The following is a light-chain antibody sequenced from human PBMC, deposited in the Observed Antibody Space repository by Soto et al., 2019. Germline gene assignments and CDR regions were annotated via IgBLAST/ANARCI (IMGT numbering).Light chain of an antibody. CDR3: QQYDDYPLT. CDR2: KAS. Sequence: DLQMTQSPSTLSGSVVDRVTITCRASQTISSWLAWYQQKPGKAPKLLIYKASTLESGVPPRFSGGGSRTEFTLTISSLQPDDFATYYCQQYDDYPLTFGGGTKVDIK. V-gene: IGKV1-5*03. J-gene: IGKJ4*01. CDR1: QTISSW.